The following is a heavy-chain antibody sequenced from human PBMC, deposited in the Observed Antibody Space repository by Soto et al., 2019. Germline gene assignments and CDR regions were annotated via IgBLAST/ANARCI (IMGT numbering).Heavy chain of an antibody. CDR3: ARDLDDYMDDYYYYGMDV. J-gene: IGHJ6*02. V-gene: IGHV3-33*01. D-gene: IGHD4-4*01. CDR1: GFTFSSYG. CDR2: IWYDGSNK. Sequence: QVQLVESGGGVVQPGRSLRLSCAASGFTFSSYGMHWVRQAPGKGLEWVAVIWYDGSNKYYADSVKGRFTISRDNSKNTLDLQMNSLRAEDTAVYYCARDLDDYMDDYYYYGMDVWGQGTTVTVSS.